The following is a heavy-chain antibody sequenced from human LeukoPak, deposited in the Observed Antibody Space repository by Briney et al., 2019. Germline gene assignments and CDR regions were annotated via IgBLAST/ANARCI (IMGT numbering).Heavy chain of an antibody. CDR3: ARGLGYCSSTSCDPDAFDI. D-gene: IGHD2-2*01. CDR2: IYTSGST. CDR1: GGSISSYY. J-gene: IGHJ3*02. V-gene: IGHV4-4*07. Sequence: SETLSLTCTVSGGSISSYYWSWIRQPAGKGLEWIGRIYTSGSTNYNPSLKSRVTMSVDTSKNQFSLKLSSVTAADTAVYYCARGLGYCSSTSCDPDAFDIWGQGTMVTVSS.